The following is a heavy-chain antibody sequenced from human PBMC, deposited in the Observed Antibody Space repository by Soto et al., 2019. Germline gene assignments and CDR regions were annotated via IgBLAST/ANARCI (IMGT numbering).Heavy chain of an antibody. J-gene: IGHJ5*02. D-gene: IGHD3-22*01. Sequence: EEQWLESGGGLVQPGGSLRLSCAASGFRFSDYSMSWVRQVPGGGLEWVAVISADGHSTYFADSVKGRLTITRDNFKDTISPETHYLRPEDTAVYHCAKIPTLYYDSRGFYGWCGPWGQGTQVTVSA. CDR2: ISADGHST. CDR3: AKIPTLYYDSRGFYGWCGP. V-gene: IGHV3-23*01. CDR1: GFRFSDYS.